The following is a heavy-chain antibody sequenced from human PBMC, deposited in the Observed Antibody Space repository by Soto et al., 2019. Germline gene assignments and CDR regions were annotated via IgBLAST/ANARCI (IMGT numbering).Heavy chain of an antibody. V-gene: IGHV3-7*01. Sequence: DVQLVESGGGLVQPGGTLRLSCAASGFTFSDDWMRWVRQAPGMGLEWVANIKKDGSDNYYVGSVKGRLTIDRDNAPNAVSLEMNSRRVEDTAVYYCVRDTLTPTPEGYYYYYGMDVWGQGTTVTVSS. D-gene: IGHD1-1*01. CDR1: GFTFSDDW. J-gene: IGHJ6*02. CDR2: IKKDGSDN. CDR3: VRDTLTPTPEGYYYYYGMDV.